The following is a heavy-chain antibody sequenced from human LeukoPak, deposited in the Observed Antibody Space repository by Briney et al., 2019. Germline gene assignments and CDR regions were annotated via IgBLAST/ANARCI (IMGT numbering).Heavy chain of an antibody. CDR2: IYPGDSDT. V-gene: IGHV5-51*01. CDR3: ARQRPSELRRDYYYYYGMDV. CDR1: GYSFTSYW. J-gene: IGHJ6*02. D-gene: IGHD1-26*01. Sequence: GESLKISCQGSGYSFTSYWIGWVRQMPGKGLEWMGIIYPGDSDTRYSPSFQGQVTISADKSISTAYLQWSSLKASDTAMYYCARQRPSELRRDYYYYYGMDVWGQGTTVTVSS.